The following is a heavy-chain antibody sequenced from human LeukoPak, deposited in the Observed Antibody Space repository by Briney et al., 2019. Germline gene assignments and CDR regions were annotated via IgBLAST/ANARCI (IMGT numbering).Heavy chain of an antibody. CDR2: INPNSGGA. Sequence: GASVQVSCRASGYTFTGYYMHWVRQAPGQGLEGMGWINPNSGGANYAQKFQGWVTMTRDTSISTAYMELSRLRSDDTAAYYCATTYSYGSDAFDIWGQGTMVTVSS. J-gene: IGHJ3*02. CDR3: ATTYSYGSDAFDI. CDR1: GYTFTGYY. V-gene: IGHV1-2*04. D-gene: IGHD5-18*01.